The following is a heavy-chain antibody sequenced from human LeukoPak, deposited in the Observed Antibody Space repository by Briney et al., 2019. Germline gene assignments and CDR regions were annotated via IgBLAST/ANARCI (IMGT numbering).Heavy chain of an antibody. V-gene: IGHV1-2*02. CDR2: INPNSGGT. D-gene: IGHD6-13*01. CDR1: GYTFTGSY. CDR3: ARNAKQQGNWFDP. J-gene: IGHJ5*02. Sequence: ASVKVSCKASGYTFTGSYMHWVRQAPGQGLEWMGWINPNSGGTNYAQKFQGRVTMTGDTSITTAYMDLSRLRSDDTAVYYCARNAKQQGNWFDPWGQGTLVTVSS.